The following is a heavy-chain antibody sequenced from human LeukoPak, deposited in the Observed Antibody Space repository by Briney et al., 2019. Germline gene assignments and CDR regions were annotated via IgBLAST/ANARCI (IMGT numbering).Heavy chain of an antibody. CDR2: ISSSSSYI. D-gene: IGHD1-26*01. Sequence: PGGSLRLSCAASGFTFCSYSMNWVRQAPGKGLEWVSSISSSSSYIYYADSVKGRFTISRDNAKNSLYLQMNSLRAEDTAVYYCARDKYSGSYPDYWGQGTLVTVSS. V-gene: IGHV3-21*01. J-gene: IGHJ4*02. CDR1: GFTFCSYS. CDR3: ARDKYSGSYPDY.